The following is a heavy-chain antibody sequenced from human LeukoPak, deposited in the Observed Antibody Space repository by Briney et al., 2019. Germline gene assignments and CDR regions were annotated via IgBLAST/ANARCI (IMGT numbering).Heavy chain of an antibody. J-gene: IGHJ4*02. Sequence: SVKVSCKASGGTFSSYAISWVRQAPGQGLEWMGGIIPIFGTANYAQKFQGRVTITADESTSTAYMELSSLRSGDTAVYYCARDQRIAAAGTGFDYWGQGTLVTVSS. CDR2: IIPIFGTA. CDR1: GGTFSSYA. V-gene: IGHV1-69*01. D-gene: IGHD6-13*01. CDR3: ARDQRIAAAGTGFDY.